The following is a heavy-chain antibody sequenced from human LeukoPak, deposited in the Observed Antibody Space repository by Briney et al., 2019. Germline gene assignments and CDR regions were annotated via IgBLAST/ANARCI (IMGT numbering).Heavy chain of an antibody. Sequence: PGGSLRLSCAASGFTFSSYGMHWVRQAPGKGLEWVAVISYDGSNKYYADSVKGRFTISRDNSKNTLYLQMNSLRAEDTAVYYCARPAGITIIGVVEYYFDYWGQGTLVTVSS. CDR1: GFTFSSYG. V-gene: IGHV3-30*03. J-gene: IGHJ4*02. D-gene: IGHD3-3*01. CDR2: ISYDGSNK. CDR3: ARPAGITIIGVVEYYFDY.